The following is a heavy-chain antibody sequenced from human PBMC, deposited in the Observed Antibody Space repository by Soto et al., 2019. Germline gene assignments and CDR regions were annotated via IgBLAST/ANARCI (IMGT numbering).Heavy chain of an antibody. J-gene: IGHJ4*02. CDR2: ISSSSSYI. CDR3: AREGGADYSSGWYGEYDY. D-gene: IGHD6-19*01. Sequence: GGSLRLSCAASGFTFSSYSMNWVRQAPGKGLEWVSSISSSSSYIYYADSVKGRFTISRDNAKNSLYLQMNSLRAEDTAVYYCAREGGADYSSGWYGEYDYWGQGTLVTVSS. CDR1: GFTFSSYS. V-gene: IGHV3-21*01.